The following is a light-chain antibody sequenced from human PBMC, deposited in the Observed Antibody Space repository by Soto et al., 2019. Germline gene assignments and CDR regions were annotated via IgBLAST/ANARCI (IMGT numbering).Light chain of an antibody. CDR1: SSNLGAGYD. J-gene: IGLJ2*01. Sequence: QSVLTQPPSVSGAPGQRVTISCTGSSSNLGAGYDVHWYQHLPGTAPKLLIYGHRNRPSGVPDRFSGSKSGTSASLAITGLQAEDEADYYCQSYDTRLSGSGFGGGTKLTVL. V-gene: IGLV1-40*01. CDR3: QSYDTRLSGSG. CDR2: GHR.